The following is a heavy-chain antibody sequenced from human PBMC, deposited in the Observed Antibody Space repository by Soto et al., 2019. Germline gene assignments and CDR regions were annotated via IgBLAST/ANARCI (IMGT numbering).Heavy chain of an antibody. CDR3: ARDQSGGIDY. Sequence: EVQLVGSGGGLVQPGGSLRLSCAASGFTVSSNNMNWVRQAPGKGLEWVSIIYSGGSTYYADSVKGRFTISRDNSKNTVFLQMNSLRADDTAVYYCARDQSGGIDYWGQGTLVTVSS. D-gene: IGHD3-16*01. J-gene: IGHJ4*02. CDR2: IYSGGST. CDR1: GFTVSSNN. V-gene: IGHV3-53*01.